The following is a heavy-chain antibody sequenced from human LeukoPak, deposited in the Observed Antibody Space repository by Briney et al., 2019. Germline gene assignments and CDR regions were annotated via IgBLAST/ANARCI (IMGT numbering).Heavy chain of an antibody. CDR3: AKDRLPTRGYSGYVGY. J-gene: IGHJ4*02. D-gene: IGHD5-12*01. CDR1: GFTFSSYA. Sequence: GGSLRLSCAASGFTFSSYAMSWVRQAPGKGLEWVSAISGSGGSTYYADSVKGRFTISRGNSKNTLYLQMNSLRAEDTAVYYCAKDRLPTRGYSGYVGYWGRGTLVTVSS. V-gene: IGHV3-23*01. CDR2: ISGSGGST.